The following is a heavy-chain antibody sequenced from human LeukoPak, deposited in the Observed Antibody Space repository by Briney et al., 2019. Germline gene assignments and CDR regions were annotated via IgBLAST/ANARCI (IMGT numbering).Heavy chain of an antibody. J-gene: IGHJ4*02. D-gene: IGHD3-10*01. CDR2: ISPSSDYI. CDR3: ARVEYYGSGTYSPIDY. V-gene: IGHV3-21*01. CDR1: GFTFSSYT. Sequence: GGSLLLSCAASGFTFSSYTMNWGRQAPGKGLEGVSSISPSSDYIYYADSVEGRFTISRDNAKNSLHLQMNSLGAEDTAVYYCARVEYYGSGTYSPIDYWGQGTLVTVSS.